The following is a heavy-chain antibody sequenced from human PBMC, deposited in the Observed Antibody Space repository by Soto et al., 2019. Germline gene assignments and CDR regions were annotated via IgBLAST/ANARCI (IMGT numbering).Heavy chain of an antibody. CDR3: AIPRALYDYGDYTDYYYFDY. J-gene: IGHJ4*02. D-gene: IGHD4-17*01. V-gene: IGHV4-39*01. CDR1: GGSIDTNLYY. CDR2: IYYSGTT. Sequence: QLQLQESGPGLVRPSETLSLTCTVSGGSIDTNLYYWSWIRQPPGRGLEWIGTIYYSGTTDYNPSLQSRVTLSVDTSKNQFSLTMSPVTAADTAVYFCAIPRALYDYGDYTDYYYFDYWGQGTLVTVSS.